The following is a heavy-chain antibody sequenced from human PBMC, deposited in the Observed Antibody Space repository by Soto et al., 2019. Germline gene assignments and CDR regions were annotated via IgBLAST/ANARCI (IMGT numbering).Heavy chain of an antibody. CDR2: MSYSGSG. Sequence: SETLSLTCTVSGGNISTYCWSWIRQSPGKGLEWIGFMSYSGSGNYNPSLKSRVTISVDTSKNRFSLKLTSVTAADTAVYYCARDKITGLFDYWGQGTLVTVSS. D-gene: IGHD2-8*02. CDR1: GGNISTYC. CDR3: ARDKITGLFDY. V-gene: IGHV4-59*12. J-gene: IGHJ4*02.